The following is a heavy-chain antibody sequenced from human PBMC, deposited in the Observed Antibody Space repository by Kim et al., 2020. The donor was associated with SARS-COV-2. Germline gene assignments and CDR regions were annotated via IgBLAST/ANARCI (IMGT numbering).Heavy chain of an antibody. V-gene: IGHV4-39*01. J-gene: IGHJ4*01. CDR2: IYYSGST. Sequence: SETLSLTCSVSGGSISSNTYWGWIRQPPGKGLEWIGSIYYSGSTNYNPSLKSRVTISVDTSKNQFTLRLSSVTAADTALYYCARRPRGGDTSGYNYYFD. D-gene: IGHD3-22*01. CDR3: ARRPRGGDTSGYNYYFD. CDR1: GGSISSNTY.